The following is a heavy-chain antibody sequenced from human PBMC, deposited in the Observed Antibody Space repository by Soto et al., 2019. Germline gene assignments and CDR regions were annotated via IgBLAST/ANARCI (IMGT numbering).Heavy chain of an antibody. V-gene: IGHV3-30-3*01. CDR2: ISYDGSNK. J-gene: IGHJ3*02. CDR3: ARGGYYDSSGRGGLFDI. Sequence: GGSLRLSCAASGFTFSSYAMHWVRQAPGKGLEWVAVISYDGSNKYYADSVKGRFTISRDNSKNTLYLQMNSLRAEDTAVYYCARGGYYDSSGRGGLFDIWGQGTMVTVSS. D-gene: IGHD3-22*01. CDR1: GFTFSSYA.